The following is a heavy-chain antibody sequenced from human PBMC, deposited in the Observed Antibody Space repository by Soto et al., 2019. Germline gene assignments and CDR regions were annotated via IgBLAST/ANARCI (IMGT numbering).Heavy chain of an antibody. CDR3: ARARLEMAYYYYGMDV. Sequence: PGGSLRLSCAASGFTFSSYAMSWVRQAPGKGLEWVSAISGSGGSTYYADSVKGRFTISRDNSKNTLYLQMNSLRAEDTAVYYCARARLEMAYYYYGMDVWGQGTTVTVSS. CDR1: GFTFSSYA. V-gene: IGHV3-23*01. D-gene: IGHD3-16*01. CDR2: ISGSGGST. J-gene: IGHJ6*02.